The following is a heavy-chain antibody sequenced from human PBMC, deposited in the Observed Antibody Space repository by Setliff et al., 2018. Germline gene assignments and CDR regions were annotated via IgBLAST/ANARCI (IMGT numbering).Heavy chain of an antibody. CDR1: GYTFTSSG. Sequence: ASVKVSCKASGYTFTSSGISCVRQAPGQGLEWMGWISVYNGYIVYAQKLQGRVTMTTDTSTSTAYVELSSLRSEDTAVYYCAREVLPLVREEAFYIWGQGTMVTVSS. CDR3: AREVLPLVREEAFYI. CDR2: ISVYNGYI. D-gene: IGHD2-2*01. J-gene: IGHJ3*02. V-gene: IGHV1-18*01.